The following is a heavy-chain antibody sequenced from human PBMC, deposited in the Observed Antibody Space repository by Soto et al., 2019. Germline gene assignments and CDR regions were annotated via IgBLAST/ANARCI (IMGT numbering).Heavy chain of an antibody. J-gene: IGHJ4*02. CDR2: MYHSGST. CDR1: GGSISSHY. CDR3: ARGRYYFDY. Sequence: SETLSLTCTVSGGSISSHYWSWIRQPPGKGLEWIGYMYHSGSTNYNPSLKSRVTISIDTSKNQFSLRLSSVIAADTAVYYCARGRYYFDYWGQGALVTVSS. V-gene: IGHV4-59*11.